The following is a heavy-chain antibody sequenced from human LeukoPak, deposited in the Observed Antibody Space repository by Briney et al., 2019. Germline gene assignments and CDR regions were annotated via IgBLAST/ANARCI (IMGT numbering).Heavy chain of an antibody. Sequence: GGSLRLTCAAPGFTFIDYDMHWVRQVIGKGLEWVSAIGIRGDTHYSGSVKGRFTISRENAESSLYLQMNSLRAEDTAVYYCARGGIQVSGIDEFDYWGQGTLVTVSS. V-gene: IGHV3-13*01. D-gene: IGHD6-19*01. CDR3: ARGGIQVSGIDEFDY. CDR2: IGIRGDT. J-gene: IGHJ4*02. CDR1: GFTFIDYD.